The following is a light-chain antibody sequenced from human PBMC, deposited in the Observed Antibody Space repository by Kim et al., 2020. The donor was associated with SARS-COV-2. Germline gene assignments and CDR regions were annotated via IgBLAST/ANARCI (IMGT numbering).Light chain of an antibody. V-gene: IGLV3-1*01. CDR1: KLGDKY. CDR2: QDS. J-gene: IGLJ2*01. Sequence: SYELTQPPSVSVSPGQTASITCSGDKLGDKYACWYQQKPGQSPVLVIYQDSKRPSGIPERFSGSNSGNTPTLTISGTQAMDEADYYCQAWDSSTADVVFG. CDR3: QAWDSSTADVV.